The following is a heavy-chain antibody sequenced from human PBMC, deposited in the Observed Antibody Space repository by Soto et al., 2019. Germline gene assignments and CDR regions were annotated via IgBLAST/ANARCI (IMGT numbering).Heavy chain of an antibody. CDR3: VRDLESVIPDGNA. D-gene: IGHD2-15*01. Sequence: EVQLVESGGAFVQPGGSLRLACAASGFSFSEYWMHWVRQAPGKGPMWVSRLNVDGSVTTYADSVKGRFTISRDNVKNTLYLQMNSLRAEDTAMYFCVRDLESVIPDGNAWGRETMVTVSS. J-gene: IGHJ3*01. V-gene: IGHV3-74*01. CDR1: GFSFSEYW. CDR2: LNVDGSVT.